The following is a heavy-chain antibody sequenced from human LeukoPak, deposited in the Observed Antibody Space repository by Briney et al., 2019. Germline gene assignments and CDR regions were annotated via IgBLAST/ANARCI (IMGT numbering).Heavy chain of an antibody. CDR3: AKGCITMTVVVITTNDAFDI. CDR2: ISGSGGST. Sequence: GGSLRLSCAASGFTFSSYAMSWVRQAPGKGLEWVSAISGSGGSTYYADSVKGRFTISRDNSKNTLYLQMNSLRAEDTAVYYCAKGCITMTVVVITTNDAFDIWGQGTMVTVSS. CDR1: GFTFSSYA. D-gene: IGHD3-22*01. V-gene: IGHV3-23*01. J-gene: IGHJ3*02.